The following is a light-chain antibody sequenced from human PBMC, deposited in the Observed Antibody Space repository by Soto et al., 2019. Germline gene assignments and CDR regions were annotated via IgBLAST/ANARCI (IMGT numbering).Light chain of an antibody. CDR2: EGS. CDR1: SSDVGSYNL. CDR3: CSYAGSSTYVV. J-gene: IGLJ2*01. V-gene: IGLV2-23*01. Sequence: QSALTQPASVSGSPGQSITSSCTGTSSDVGSYNLVSWYQQHPGKAPKLMIYEGSKRHSGVSNRFSGSKSGNTASLTISGLQAEDEADYYCCSYAGSSTYVVFGGGTKVTVL.